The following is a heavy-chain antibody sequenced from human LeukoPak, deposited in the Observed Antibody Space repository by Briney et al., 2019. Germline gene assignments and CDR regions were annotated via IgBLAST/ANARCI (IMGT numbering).Heavy chain of an antibody. Sequence: GGSLRLSCAASGFTFSSYSMNWVRQAPGKGLEWVSSISSSSSYIYYADSVKGRFTISRDNAKNSLYPQMNSLRAEDTAVYYCARYCGGDCYPYYYYGMDVWGQGTTVTVSS. D-gene: IGHD2-21*02. V-gene: IGHV3-21*01. CDR1: GFTFSSYS. CDR3: ARYCGGDCYPYYYYGMDV. CDR2: ISSSSSYI. J-gene: IGHJ6*02.